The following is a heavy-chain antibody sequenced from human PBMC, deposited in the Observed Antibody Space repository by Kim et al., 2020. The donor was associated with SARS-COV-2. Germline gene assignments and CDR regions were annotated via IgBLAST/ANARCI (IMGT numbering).Heavy chain of an antibody. J-gene: IGHJ4*02. Sequence: SETLSLTCAVDGASFRHRFWGWVRRPPGKGLEWIGEINEAGRTDYSPSLRSRVTISLDRTKNHFSLTLSSVTAADTAVYYCATRLWAGAGAGLDFWGQGALVTVSS. CDR1: GASFRHRF. D-gene: IGHD6-13*01. V-gene: IGHV4-34*01. CDR3: ATRLWAGAGAGLDF. CDR2: INEAGRT.